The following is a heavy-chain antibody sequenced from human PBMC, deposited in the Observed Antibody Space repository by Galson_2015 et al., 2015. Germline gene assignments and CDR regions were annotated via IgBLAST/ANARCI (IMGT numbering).Heavy chain of an antibody. J-gene: IGHJ3*02. V-gene: IGHV3-7*04. Sequence: SLRLSCAASGFTFSFYWMTWVRQAPGKGLQWVANIKQDGSDKYYGDSVKGRFTISRDNAKYSLYLQMNSLTAEDTAVYYCARARGGYSGYDNAFEIWGQGTMVPVSS. CDR3: ARARGGYSGYDNAFEI. CDR2: IKQDGSDK. CDR1: GFTFSFYW. D-gene: IGHD5-12*01.